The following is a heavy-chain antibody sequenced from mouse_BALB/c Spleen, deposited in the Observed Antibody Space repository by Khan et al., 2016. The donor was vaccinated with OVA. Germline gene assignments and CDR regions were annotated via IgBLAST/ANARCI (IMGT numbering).Heavy chain of an antibody. Sequence: QVELVESGPGLVAPSQSLSITCTVSGFSLTGFGINWVRQPPGKGLEWLGMIWGDGSTDYNSALKSRLSISKDNSKSQVFLKMNSLQTDDTARYYSARERRLRGFAYWGQGTMVTVSA. V-gene: IGHV2-6-7*01. CDR3: ARERRLRGFAY. CDR2: IWGDGST. CDR1: GFSLTGFG. D-gene: IGHD1-2*01. J-gene: IGHJ3*01.